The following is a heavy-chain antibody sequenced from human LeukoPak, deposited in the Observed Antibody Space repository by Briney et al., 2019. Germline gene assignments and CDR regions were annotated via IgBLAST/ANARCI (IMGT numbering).Heavy chain of an antibody. CDR3: ARRDGYNPFDY. D-gene: IGHD5-24*01. Sequence: KVSCQASGGTFSSYTISWVRQAPGQGLEWMGRIIPILGIPNYAQKFQVRVTITADKSTSTAYMELSSLRSEDTAVYYCARRDGYNPFDYWGQGTLVTVSS. V-gene: IGHV1-69*02. CDR2: IIPILGIP. J-gene: IGHJ4*02. CDR1: GGTFSSYT.